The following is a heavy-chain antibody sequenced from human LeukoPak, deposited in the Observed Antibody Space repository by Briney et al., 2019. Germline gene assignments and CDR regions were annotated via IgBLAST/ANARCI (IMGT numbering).Heavy chain of an antibody. D-gene: IGHD4-17*01. J-gene: IGHJ4*02. CDR1: GFTFSSYA. CDR2: ISGSGGST. Sequence: PGGSLRLSCAASGFTFSSYAMSWVRQAPGKGLEWVSAISGSGGSTYYADSVKGRFTISRDNSKNTLYLQMNSLRAEDTAVYYCAKTGDYGDLPPYYFDYWGQGTLVTVSS. V-gene: IGHV3-23*01. CDR3: AKTGDYGDLPPYYFDY.